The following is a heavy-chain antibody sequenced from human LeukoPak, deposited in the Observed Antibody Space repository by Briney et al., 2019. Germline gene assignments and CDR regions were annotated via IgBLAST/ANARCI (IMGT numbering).Heavy chain of an antibody. J-gene: IGHJ5*02. D-gene: IGHD3-10*01. CDR2: MNPNSGNT. CDR1: GYTFTSYD. V-gene: IGHV1-8*01. Sequence: ASVKVSCKASGYTFTSYDINWVRQATGQGLEWMGWMNPNSGNTGYAQKFQGKVTMTRNTSISTAYMELSSLRSEDTAVYYCARGLITMVRGVIQNWFDPWGQGTLVTVSS. CDR3: ARGLITMVRGVIQNWFDP.